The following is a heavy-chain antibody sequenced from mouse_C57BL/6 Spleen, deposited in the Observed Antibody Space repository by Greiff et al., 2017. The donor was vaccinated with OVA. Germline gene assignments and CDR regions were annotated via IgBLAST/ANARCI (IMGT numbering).Heavy chain of an antibody. CDR2: IDPEDGET. J-gene: IGHJ4*01. CDR3: ARGYYSRERAMDY. Sequence: EVQLQQSGAELVKPGASVKLSCTASGFNFTDYYMHWVKQRTEQGLEWIGRIDPEDGETKYAPKFKGKATITADTSSNTAYLQLSSLTSEDTAVYDCARGYYSRERAMDYWGQGTSVTVSS. V-gene: IGHV14-2*01. CDR1: GFNFTDYY. D-gene: IGHD2-5*01.